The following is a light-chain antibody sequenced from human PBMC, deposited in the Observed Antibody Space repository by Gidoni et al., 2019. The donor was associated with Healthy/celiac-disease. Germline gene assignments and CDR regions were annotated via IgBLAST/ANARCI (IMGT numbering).Light chain of an antibody. CDR1: NIGSKN. CDR3: QVWDSSNWV. J-gene: IGLJ3*02. CDR2: RDS. Sequence: SYELTQPLSVSVALGQTDRITCGGNNIGSKNVHWYQQKPGKAPVLGIYRDSNRPSGIPERFSGSNSVTTATLTISRAQAGDEADYYCQVWDSSNWVFGGGTKLTVL. V-gene: IGLV3-9*01.